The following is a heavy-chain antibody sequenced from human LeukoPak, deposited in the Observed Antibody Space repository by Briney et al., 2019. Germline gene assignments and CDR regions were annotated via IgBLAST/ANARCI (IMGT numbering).Heavy chain of an antibody. Sequence: GESLKISCQVSGFIFTNYWIGWVRQMPGKGLESMGLIYPADSDTTYSPSFQGQVTISADRSISTVYLQWSSLKASDTAMYYCGRHQHSGSYGAFDIWGQGTMVTVSS. CDR3: GRHQHSGSYGAFDI. V-gene: IGHV5-51*01. CDR2: IYPADSDT. CDR1: GFIFTNYW. J-gene: IGHJ3*02. D-gene: IGHD1-26*01.